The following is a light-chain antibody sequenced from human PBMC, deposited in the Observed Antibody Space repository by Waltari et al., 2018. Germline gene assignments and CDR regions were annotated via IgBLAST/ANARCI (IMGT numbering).Light chain of an antibody. Sequence: FILTQSHSVSASPGRTVTISCSGSGGSFATHYVQWYQQRPGSAPTTVIYADNQRPSGVPDRFSGSVDSSSNSASLTISGLQTEDEADYYCQSYDGDRSWVFGGGTKLTVL. CDR1: GGSFATHY. V-gene: IGLV6-57*02. CDR3: QSYDGDRSWV. CDR2: ADN. J-gene: IGLJ3*02.